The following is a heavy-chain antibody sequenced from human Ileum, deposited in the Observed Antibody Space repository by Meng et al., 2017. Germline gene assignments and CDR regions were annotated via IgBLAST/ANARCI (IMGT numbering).Heavy chain of an antibody. CDR2: IWYHGRND. V-gene: IGHV3-33*01. D-gene: IGHD3-10*01. CDR1: GFIFSSYG. J-gene: IGHJ5*02. Sequence: GESLKISCAASGFIFSSYGMHWVRQAPGKGLEWVAGIWYHGRNDFYADSVKSRFTISRDTSTLYLEMNSLRVEDTAVYYCARDVDTSSHYSWFDPWGQGTLVTVSS. CDR3: ARDVDTSSHYSWFDP.